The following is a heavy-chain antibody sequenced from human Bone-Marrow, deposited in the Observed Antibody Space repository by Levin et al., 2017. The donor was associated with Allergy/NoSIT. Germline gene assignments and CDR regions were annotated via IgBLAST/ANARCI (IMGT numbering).Heavy chain of an antibody. V-gene: IGHV4-34*01. D-gene: IGHD6-19*01. Sequence: SETLSLTCAVYGGSFSGYYWSWIRQPPGKGLEWIGEINHSGSTNYNPSLKSRVTISVDTSKNQFSLKLSSVTAADTAVYYCARSGWYELDYWGQGTLVTVSS. J-gene: IGHJ4*02. CDR2: INHSGST. CDR3: ARSGWYELDY. CDR1: GGSFSGYY.